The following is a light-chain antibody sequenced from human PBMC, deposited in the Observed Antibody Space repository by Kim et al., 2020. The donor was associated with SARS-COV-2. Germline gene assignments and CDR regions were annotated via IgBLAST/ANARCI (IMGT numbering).Light chain of an antibody. CDR3: ASYTSDSTWV. Sequence: QSALTQPASVSGSPGQSITISCTGTSSDIGAYDYVSWYQLHPGKAPQLMIFDVYKRPARVSDRFSASKSGNTDSLTVSGLQPEDEADYFCASYTSDSTWVFGGGTQLTVL. CDR2: DVY. V-gene: IGLV2-14*03. CDR1: SSDIGAYDY. J-gene: IGLJ3*02.